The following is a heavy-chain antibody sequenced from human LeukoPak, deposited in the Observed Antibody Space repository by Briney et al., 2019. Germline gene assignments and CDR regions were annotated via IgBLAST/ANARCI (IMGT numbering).Heavy chain of an antibody. D-gene: IGHD1-26*01. CDR1: GGSFSGYY. CDR2: INHSGST. Sequence: SETLSLTCAVYGGSFSGYYWSWIRQPPGKGLEWVGEINHSGSTNYNPSLKSRVTISVDTSKNQFSLKLSSVTAADTAVYYCARYSGSSIDYWGQGTLVTVSS. CDR3: ARYSGSSIDY. V-gene: IGHV4-34*01. J-gene: IGHJ4*02.